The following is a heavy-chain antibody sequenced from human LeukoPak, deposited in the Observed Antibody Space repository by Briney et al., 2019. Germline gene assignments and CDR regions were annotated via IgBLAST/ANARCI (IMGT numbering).Heavy chain of an antibody. J-gene: IGHJ3*01. D-gene: IGHD3-10*01. V-gene: IGHV3-23*01. Sequence: HPGGSLRLSCAVSGFTSSFYAMSWVRQAPGKGLGWVSGISGSGGEAYYADSVKGRFTFSRDNSKNKLFLLMNSLTADDTALYFCAKDQGASLWSRRGAFDLWGQGTMVIVSS. CDR3: AKDQGASLWSRRGAFDL. CDR2: ISGSGGEA. CDR1: GFTSSFYA.